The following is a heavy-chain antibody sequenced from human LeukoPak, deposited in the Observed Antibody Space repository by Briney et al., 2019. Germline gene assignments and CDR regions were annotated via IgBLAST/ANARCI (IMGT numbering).Heavy chain of an antibody. CDR3: ARSYFSVTGYYFDF. CDR2: IRYDGSNK. J-gene: IGHJ4*02. Sequence: GGSLRLSCAASGFTFSSYGMHWVRQAPGKGLEWVAFIRYDGSNKYYADSVKGRFTISRDNSKNTLSLQMTSLRVEDTAVYYCARSYFSVTGYYFDFWGQGTLVTVSS. D-gene: IGHD3-9*01. CDR1: GFTFSSYG. V-gene: IGHV3-30*02.